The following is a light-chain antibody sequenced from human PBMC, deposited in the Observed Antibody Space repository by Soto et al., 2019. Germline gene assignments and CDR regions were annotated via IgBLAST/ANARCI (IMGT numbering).Light chain of an antibody. CDR2: GAY. CDR1: QSVSNNY. V-gene: IGKV3-20*01. CDR3: QQYGSSPLT. J-gene: IGKJ3*01. Sequence: EFVWTEFPGTLSLTPGERATLSCRASQSVSNNYLAWYQQKPGHAPRLLIFGAYTRATGIPDRFSGSGSGTDFTLTISRLEPEDFAVYYCQQYGSSPLTFGPGTKVDIK.